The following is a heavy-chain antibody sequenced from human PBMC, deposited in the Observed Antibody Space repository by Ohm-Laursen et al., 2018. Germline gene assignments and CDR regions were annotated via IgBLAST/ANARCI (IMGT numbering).Heavy chain of an antibody. J-gene: IGHJ6*02. V-gene: IGHV3-9*01. CDR2: INWNSGDI. Sequence: SLRLSCAASGFTFGNYAMHWVRQAPGKGLEWVATINWNSGDIGYGDSVKGRFTISRDNDEDTLYLQMNSLRAEDTAIYYCARHDSSDSPSHYYYYTMDVWGQGTTVTVSS. CDR1: GFTFGNYA. D-gene: IGHD3-22*01. CDR3: ARHDSSDSPSHYYYYTMDV.